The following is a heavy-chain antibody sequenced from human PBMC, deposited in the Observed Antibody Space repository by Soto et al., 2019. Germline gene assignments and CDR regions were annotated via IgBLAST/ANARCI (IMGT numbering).Heavy chain of an antibody. CDR1: GFTFSSYG. V-gene: IGHV3-30*18. J-gene: IGHJ6*02. CDR3: AKVLEQWLVLRYYYYGMDV. D-gene: IGHD6-19*01. Sequence: PGGSLRLSCAASGFTFSSYGMHWVRQAPGKGLEWVAVISSDGSNKYYANSGKGRFTNARDNAKNTLCLQMNSLRAEDTAVYDLAKVLEQWLVLRYYYYGMDVWGQGTTVTVSS. CDR2: ISSDGSNK.